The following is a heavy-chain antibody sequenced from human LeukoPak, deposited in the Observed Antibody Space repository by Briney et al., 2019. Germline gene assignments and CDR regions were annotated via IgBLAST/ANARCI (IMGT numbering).Heavy chain of an antibody. D-gene: IGHD6-6*01. CDR3: ARLRVRSSYAFDI. J-gene: IGHJ3*02. CDR1: GFTFSSYG. Sequence: PGGSLRLSCAASGFTFSSYGMHWVRQAPGKGLEWVAVISYDGSNKYYADSVKGRFTISRDNSKNTLYLQMNSLRAEDTAVYYCARLRVRSSYAFDIWGQGTMVTVSS. CDR2: ISYDGSNK. V-gene: IGHV3-30*03.